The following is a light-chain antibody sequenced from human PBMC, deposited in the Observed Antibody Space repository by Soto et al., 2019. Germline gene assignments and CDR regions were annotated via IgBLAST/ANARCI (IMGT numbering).Light chain of an antibody. CDR3: SSYTSSSPH. CDR1: SSDVGGYNY. Sequence: QSVLTQPASVSGSPGQSITISCTGTSSDVGGYNYVSWYQQHPGKAPKPMIYDVSNRPSGVSNRFSGSKSGNTASLTISGLQAEDEADYYCSSYTSSSPHFGTGTKVTVL. J-gene: IGLJ1*01. V-gene: IGLV2-14*01. CDR2: DVS.